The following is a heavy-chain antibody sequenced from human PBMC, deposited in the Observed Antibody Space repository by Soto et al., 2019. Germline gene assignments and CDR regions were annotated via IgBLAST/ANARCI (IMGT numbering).Heavy chain of an antibody. V-gene: IGHV1-69*01. CDR3: ARPIYGSGSLSPFDD. Sequence: QVQLVQSGAEVKKPGSSVKVSCKASGGTFSRYAISGVRQAPGQGLEWMGGIIPIFGTANYAQKLQGRVTITADESTSTAYMELSSLRYADTAVYYCARPIYGSGSLSPFDDWGQGTLVTVSS. D-gene: IGHD3-10*01. CDR1: GGTFSRYA. J-gene: IGHJ4*02. CDR2: IIPIFGTA.